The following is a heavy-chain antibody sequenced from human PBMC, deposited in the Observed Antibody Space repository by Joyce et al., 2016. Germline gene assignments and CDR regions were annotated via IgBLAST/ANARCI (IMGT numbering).Heavy chain of an antibody. D-gene: IGHD2-15*01. Sequence: EVQLVQSGAEVKKPGESLRISCKGSGYSFTSYWINWVRQMPGKGLDWMGRIYPRDSYTNYSPSVQGHVTISADKSISTAYLQWSSLKASDTAMYYCARPRYCSGGSCLNWFDPWGQGTLVTVSS. CDR1: GYSFTSYW. CDR3: ARPRYCSGGSCLNWFDP. J-gene: IGHJ5*02. CDR2: IYPRDSYT. V-gene: IGHV5-10-1*01.